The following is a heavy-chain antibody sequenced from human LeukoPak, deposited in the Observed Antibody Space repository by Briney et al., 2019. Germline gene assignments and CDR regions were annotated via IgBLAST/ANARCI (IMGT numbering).Heavy chain of an antibody. D-gene: IGHD3-10*01. Sequence: GRSLRLSCAASGFTFSSYGMYWVRQAPGKGLEWVAVISYDGSNKYYADSVKGRFTISRDNSKITLYLQMNSLRAEDTAVYYCAKDPLNYGSGTYFDYWGQGTLVTVSS. CDR1: GFTFSSYG. J-gene: IGHJ4*02. CDR2: ISYDGSNK. V-gene: IGHV3-30*18. CDR3: AKDPLNYGSGTYFDY.